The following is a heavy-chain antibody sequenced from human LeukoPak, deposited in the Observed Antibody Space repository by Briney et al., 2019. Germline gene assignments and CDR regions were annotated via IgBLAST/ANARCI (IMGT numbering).Heavy chain of an antibody. J-gene: IGHJ6*03. CDR1: GFTFSSYG. Sequence: PGRSLRLSCAASGFTFSSYGLHWVRQAPGKGLVWVAVIWYDGSNKYYADSVKGRFTISRDNSKNTLYLQMNSLRAEDTAVYYCAKDLAYYYYMDVWGKGTTVTVSS. V-gene: IGHV3-33*06. CDR2: IWYDGSNK. CDR3: AKDLAYYYYMDV.